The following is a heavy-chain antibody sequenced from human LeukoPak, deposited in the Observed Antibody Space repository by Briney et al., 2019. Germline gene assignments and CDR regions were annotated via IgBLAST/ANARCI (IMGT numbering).Heavy chain of an antibody. CDR2: ISHSGTT. J-gene: IGHJ4*02. CDR1: GGSLSGYN. D-gene: IGHD5-18*01. CDR3: VRYGDY. Sequence: SETLSLTCAVYGGSLSGYNWNWLRQPPGKGLEWIAEISHSGTTHYNPSLKSRVTISVDTSKNQFSLKLTSATAADTAVYYCVRYGDYWGQGALVTVSS. V-gene: IGHV4-34*01.